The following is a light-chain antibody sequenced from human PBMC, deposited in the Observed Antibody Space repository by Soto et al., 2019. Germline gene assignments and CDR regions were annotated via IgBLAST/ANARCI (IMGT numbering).Light chain of an antibody. J-gene: IGKJ4*01. CDR3: QQANSFPLT. V-gene: IGKV1-12*01. CDR1: QGISSW. Sequence: DIQMTQSPSSVSASVGDRVSITCRASQGISSWLAWYQQKPGRAPKLQIYNGSSLQSGVPSKFNGTGSGTDFTRTISSLQPEDVATFYCQQANSFPLTCGGGTKVEIK. CDR2: NGS.